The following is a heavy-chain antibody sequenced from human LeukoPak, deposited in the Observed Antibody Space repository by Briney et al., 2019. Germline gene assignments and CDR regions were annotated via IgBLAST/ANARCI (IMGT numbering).Heavy chain of an antibody. J-gene: IGHJ5*02. CDR2: IFNSGST. V-gene: IGHV4-4*07. Sequence: SETLSLTCTVSGASINTYYWSWIRQPAGKGLEWIGRIFNSGSTDYNPSLKSRVTISVDTSKNQFSLKLSSVTAADTAVYYCARTGVGATTVWFDPWGQGTLVTVSS. CDR3: ARTGVGATTVWFDP. D-gene: IGHD1-26*01. CDR1: GASINTYY.